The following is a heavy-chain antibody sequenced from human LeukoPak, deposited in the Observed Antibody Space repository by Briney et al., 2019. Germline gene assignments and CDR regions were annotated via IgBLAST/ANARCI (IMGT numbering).Heavy chain of an antibody. CDR2: IIPIFGTA. Sequence: GASVTVSCKASGGTFSSYAISWVRQAPGQGLEWMGGIIPIFGTANYAQKFQGRVTITADESTSTAYMELSSLRSEDTAVYYCAREYDILTGYSLFDYWGQGTLVTVSS. CDR1: GGTFSSYA. V-gene: IGHV1-69*13. J-gene: IGHJ4*02. CDR3: AREYDILTGYSLFDY. D-gene: IGHD3-9*01.